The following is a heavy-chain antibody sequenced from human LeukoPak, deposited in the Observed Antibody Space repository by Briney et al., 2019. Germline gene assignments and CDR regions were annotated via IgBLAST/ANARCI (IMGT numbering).Heavy chain of an antibody. CDR1: GFTFSSYA. CDR2: IKEDGRQK. D-gene: IGHD5-18*01. Sequence: GGSLRLSCAASGFTFSSYAMHWVRQAPGKGLEWVANIKEDGRQKYYVGSVKGRFTISRDNAKNSLYLQMNSLRAEDTALYYCARDRWGYSYGGDWGQGTLVTVSS. CDR3: ARDRWGYSYGGD. J-gene: IGHJ4*02. V-gene: IGHV3-7*01.